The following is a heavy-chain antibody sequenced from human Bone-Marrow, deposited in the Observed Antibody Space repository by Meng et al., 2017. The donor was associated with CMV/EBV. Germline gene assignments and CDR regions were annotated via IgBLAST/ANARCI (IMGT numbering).Heavy chain of an antibody. CDR3: ARGLGGSDY. CDR2: IIPIFGTA. Sequence: KVACKASGVNFSSYAISWVRQAPGQGIEWMGGIIPIFGTANYAQKFQGRVTITADESTSTAYMELSSLRSEDTAVYYCARGLGGSDYWGQGTLVTVSS. V-gene: IGHV1-69*01. D-gene: IGHD3-10*01. J-gene: IGHJ4*02. CDR1: GVNFSSYA.